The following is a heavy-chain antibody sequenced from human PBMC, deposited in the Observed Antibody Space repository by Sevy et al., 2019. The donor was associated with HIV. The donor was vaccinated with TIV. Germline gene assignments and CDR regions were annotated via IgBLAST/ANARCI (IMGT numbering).Heavy chain of an antibody. J-gene: IGHJ4*02. CDR3: ARVGALTYYDTSGFQNYFDS. Sequence: SETLSLTCTVSGGSISGHYWGWIRQSPGKGLEWIAYMYDSGSSNYNTSLRSRVTISVDTSKNQSSLRLSSVTAADTAVYYCARVGALTYYDTSGFQNYFDSWGPGNLVTVSS. CDR1: GGSISGHY. CDR2: MYDSGSS. V-gene: IGHV4-59*11. D-gene: IGHD3-22*01.